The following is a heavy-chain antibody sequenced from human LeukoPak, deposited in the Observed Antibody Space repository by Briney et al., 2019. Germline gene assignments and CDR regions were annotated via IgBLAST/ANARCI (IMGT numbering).Heavy chain of an antibody. CDR3: ARGMHYYDSSGYGWFDP. CDR2: INPNSGGT. CDR1: GYTFTGYY. D-gene: IGHD3-22*01. Sequence: GASVKVSCKASGYTFTGYYMYWVRQAPGQGLEWMGWINPNSGGTNYAQKFQGRVTMTRDTSISTAYMELSRLRSDDTAVYYCARGMHYYDSSGYGWFDPWGQGTLVTVSS. J-gene: IGHJ5*02. V-gene: IGHV1-2*02.